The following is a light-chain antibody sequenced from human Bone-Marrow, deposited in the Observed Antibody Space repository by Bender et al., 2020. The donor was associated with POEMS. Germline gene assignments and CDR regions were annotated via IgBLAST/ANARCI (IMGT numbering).Light chain of an antibody. Sequence: QSALTQPRSVSGSPGQSVTISCTGTTGNVGGYNYVSWYQQHPGKAPKLMIYEVSKRPSGVSDRFSGSKSGNTASLTISGLQPEDEADYYCCSYADGSSFWVFGGGTKLTVL. J-gene: IGLJ3*02. CDR2: EVS. V-gene: IGLV2-11*01. CDR3: CSYADGSSFWV. CDR1: TGNVGGYNY.